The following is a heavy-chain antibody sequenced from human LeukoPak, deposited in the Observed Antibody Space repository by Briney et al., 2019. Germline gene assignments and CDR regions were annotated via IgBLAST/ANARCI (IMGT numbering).Heavy chain of an antibody. D-gene: IGHD2-15*01. J-gene: IGHJ4*02. CDR2: IYYSGST. CDR1: GGSISSYY. V-gene: IGHV4-59*01. CDR3: ARAELEYCGGGSCYVDYFDY. Sequence: SETLSLTCTVSGGSISSYYWSWIRQPPGKGLEWIGYIYYSGSTNYNPSLKSRVTISVDTSKNQFSLKLSSVTAADTAVYYCARAELEYCGGGSCYVDYFDYWGQGTLVTVSS.